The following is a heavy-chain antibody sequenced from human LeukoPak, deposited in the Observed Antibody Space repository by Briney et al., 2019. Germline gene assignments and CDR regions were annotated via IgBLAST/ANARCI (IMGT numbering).Heavy chain of an antibody. Sequence: ASVKVSCKASGYTFTSYDINWVRQATGQGLEWMGWMNPNSGNTGYAQKLQGRVTMTRNASISTAYMELSSLRSEDTAVYYCARCCSTRKRVDAFDIWGQGTMVTVSS. J-gene: IGHJ3*02. CDR2: MNPNSGNT. D-gene: IGHD2-2*02. CDR1: GYTFTSYD. V-gene: IGHV1-8*01. CDR3: ARCCSTRKRVDAFDI.